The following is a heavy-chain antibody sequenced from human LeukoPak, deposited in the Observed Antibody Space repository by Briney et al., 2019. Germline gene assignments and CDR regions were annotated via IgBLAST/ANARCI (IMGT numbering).Heavy chain of an antibody. Sequence: PSETLSLTCTVSGGSISSSSYYWGWIRQPPGKGLEWIGSIYYSGSTYYNPSLKSRVTISVDTSKNQFSLKLSSVTAADTAVYYRARESDGGDYVWGSYRYDYYYYYMDVWGKGTTVTVSS. CDR3: ARESDGGDYVWGSYRYDYYYYYMDV. D-gene: IGHD3-16*02. CDR1: GGSISSSSYY. CDR2: IYYSGST. J-gene: IGHJ6*03. V-gene: IGHV4-39*02.